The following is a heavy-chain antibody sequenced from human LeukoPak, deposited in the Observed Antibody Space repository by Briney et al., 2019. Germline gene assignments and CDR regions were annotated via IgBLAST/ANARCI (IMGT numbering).Heavy chain of an antibody. CDR3: AKDSPFLGHAFDI. V-gene: IGHV3-23*01. CDR1: GFTFSSYA. Sequence: GALRLSCAASGFTFSSYAMSWVRQAPGKGLEWVSVITGSAGSTYYADSVKGRFTISRDNSKNSLYLQMNSLRAEDTALYYCAKDSPFLGHAFDIWGQGTMVTVSS. D-gene: IGHD2/OR15-2a*01. J-gene: IGHJ3*02. CDR2: ITGSAGST.